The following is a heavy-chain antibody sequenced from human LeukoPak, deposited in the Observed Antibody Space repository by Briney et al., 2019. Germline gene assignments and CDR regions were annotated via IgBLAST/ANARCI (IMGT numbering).Heavy chain of an antibody. Sequence: GGSLRLSCAASGFTFSSYAMSWVRQAPGKGLEWVSAISGSGGSTYYADSVKGRFTISRDNSKNTLYLQMNSLRAEDTAVYSCAKDKVVVPAALVDYWGQGTLVTVSS. V-gene: IGHV3-23*01. CDR2: ISGSGGST. CDR1: GFTFSSYA. D-gene: IGHD2-2*01. J-gene: IGHJ4*02. CDR3: AKDKVVVPAALVDY.